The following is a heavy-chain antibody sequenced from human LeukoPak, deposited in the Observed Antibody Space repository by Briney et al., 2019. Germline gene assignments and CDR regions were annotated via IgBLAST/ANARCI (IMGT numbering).Heavy chain of an antibody. D-gene: IGHD6-19*01. Sequence: ASVKVSCKASGYTFTSYYMHWVRQAPGQGLEWMGIINPSGGSTSYAQKFQGRVTMTRDTSTSTVYMELSSLRSEDTAVYYCARDQYADSSGWYLGDHDYYYYGMDVWGQGTTVTASS. CDR3: ARDQYADSSGWYLGDHDYYYYGMDV. J-gene: IGHJ6*02. V-gene: IGHV1-46*01. CDR2: INPSGGST. CDR1: GYTFTSYY.